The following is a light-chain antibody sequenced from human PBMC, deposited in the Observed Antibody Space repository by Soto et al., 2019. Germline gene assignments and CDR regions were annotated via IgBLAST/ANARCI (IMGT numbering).Light chain of an antibody. V-gene: IGKV2-28*01. CDR3: MQALQTWT. J-gene: IGKJ1*01. Sequence: DIMMTQSPLSLPVTPGEPASISCRSSQSLLHSNGYSYVDWYLQKPGQSPQLLIYLASNRASGVPDRFSGRGSGTDFTLKISIVESEDVGVYYCMQALQTWTFGQGTKVEIK. CDR2: LAS. CDR1: QSLLHSNGYSY.